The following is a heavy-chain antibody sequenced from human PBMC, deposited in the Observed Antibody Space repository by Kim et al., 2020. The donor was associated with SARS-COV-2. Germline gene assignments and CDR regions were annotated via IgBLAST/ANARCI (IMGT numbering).Heavy chain of an antibody. CDR2: IYNSGST. CDR3: ARGRSITIFEVVTAHSYMDV. CDR1: GGSISSYY. D-gene: IGHD3-3*01. J-gene: IGHJ6*03. V-gene: IGHV4-59*01. Sequence: SETLSLTCTVSGGSISSYYWSWIRQPPGKGLEWIGYIYNSGSTNYNPSLKSRVTISVDTSKNQFSLKLSSVTAADTAVYYCARGRSITIFEVVTAHSYMDVWGKGTTVTVSS.